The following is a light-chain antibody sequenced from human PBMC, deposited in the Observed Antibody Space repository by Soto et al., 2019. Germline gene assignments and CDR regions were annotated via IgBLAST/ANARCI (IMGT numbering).Light chain of an antibody. V-gene: IGLV1-40*01. CDR1: SSNIGAGYD. Sequence: QSVLTQPHSASGAPGQRVTISCTESSSNIGAGYDVHWYQQLPGTAPKLLIYGNSNRPSGVPDRFSGSKSGTSASLAITGLQAEDEADYYCQSYDSSLTSWVFGGGTKLTVL. CDR3: QSYDSSLTSWV. CDR2: GNS. J-gene: IGLJ3*02.